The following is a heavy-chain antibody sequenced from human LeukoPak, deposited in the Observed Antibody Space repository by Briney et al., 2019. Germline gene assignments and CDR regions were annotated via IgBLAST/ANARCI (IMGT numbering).Heavy chain of an antibody. Sequence: GGSLRLSCAASGFTFNSNYMSWVRQAPGKGLEWVSVITGSGGNTYYADSVKGRFTISKDNSKNTVYLQMSSLRVDDTAVYYCAKAASSSWPSYYYGMDVWGQGTTVTDSS. J-gene: IGHJ6*02. CDR1: GFTFNSNY. D-gene: IGHD6-13*01. V-gene: IGHV3-23*01. CDR2: ITGSGGNT. CDR3: AKAASSSWPSYYYGMDV.